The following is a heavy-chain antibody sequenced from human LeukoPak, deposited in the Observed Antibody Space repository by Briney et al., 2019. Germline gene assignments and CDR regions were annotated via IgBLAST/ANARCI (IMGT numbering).Heavy chain of an antibody. D-gene: IGHD2-15*01. Sequence: GGSLRLSCAASGFTFSDYYMSWIRQAPGKGLEWVSYISSSGSTIYYADSVKSRFTISMDNAKNSLYLQMNSLRAENTAVYYCARQYLNIVVVVATDYYYYYMDVWGKGTTVTVSS. V-gene: IGHV3-11*04. CDR1: GFTFSDYY. J-gene: IGHJ6*03. CDR2: ISSSGSTI. CDR3: ARQYLNIVVVVATDYYYYYMDV.